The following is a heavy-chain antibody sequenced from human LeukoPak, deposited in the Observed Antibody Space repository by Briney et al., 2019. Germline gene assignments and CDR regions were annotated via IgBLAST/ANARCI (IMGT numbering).Heavy chain of an antibody. CDR1: GGTFSSYA. J-gene: IGHJ4*02. Sequence: GASVTVSCTASGGTFSSYAISWVRQAPGQGLEWMGGIIPIFGTANYAQKFQGRVTITADESTSTAYMELSSLRPEDTAVYYCARHPYYYDSSGYYQQLLYFDYWGQGTLVTVSS. V-gene: IGHV1-69*01. CDR2: IIPIFGTA. CDR3: ARHPYYYDSSGYYQQLLYFDY. D-gene: IGHD3-22*01.